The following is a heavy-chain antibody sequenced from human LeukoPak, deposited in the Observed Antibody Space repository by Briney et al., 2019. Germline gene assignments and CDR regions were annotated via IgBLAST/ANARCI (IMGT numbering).Heavy chain of an antibody. J-gene: IGHJ4*02. CDR1: GFTFSNAW. V-gene: IGHV3-7*01. CDR2: ILPDGSEK. CDR3: GRLARNAWYAVDY. Sequence: GGSLRLSCAASGFTFSNAWMSWVRQAPGEGLEWVANILPDGSEKYYLDSVKGRFTISGDNPTNSLYLQINSLRAEDTALYYCGRLARNAWYAVDYWGQGTLVTVSS. D-gene: IGHD6-19*01.